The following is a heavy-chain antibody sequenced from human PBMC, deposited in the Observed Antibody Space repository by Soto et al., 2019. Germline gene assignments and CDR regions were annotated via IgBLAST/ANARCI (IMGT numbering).Heavy chain of an antibody. Sequence: GGSLRLSCAASGFTFSDSAIHWVRQAPGKGLEWVGRVANKPEGYTITYGVSVKGRFTISRDDPQNMAYLQMNSLKIEDTAVYYCTRHALQYCGGDCYRLPYFDLSGRGTPVTVSS. CDR1: GFTFSDSA. CDR2: VANKPEGYTI. CDR3: TRHALQYCGGDCYRLPYFDL. V-gene: IGHV3-73*01. J-gene: IGHJ2*01. D-gene: IGHD2-21*02.